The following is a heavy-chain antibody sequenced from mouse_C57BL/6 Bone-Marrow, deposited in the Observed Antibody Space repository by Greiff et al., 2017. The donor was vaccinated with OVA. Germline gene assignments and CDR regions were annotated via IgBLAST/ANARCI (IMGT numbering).Heavy chain of an antibody. CDR1: GFTFSSYT. CDR3: ARQNYYGTLDY. CDR2: ISGGGGNT. Sequence: EVQLVESGGGLVKPGGSLKLSCAASGFTFSSYTMSWVRQTPEKRLEWVATISGGGGNTYYPDSVKGRFTISRDNAKNTLYLQMSSLRSEDTALYYCARQNYYGTLDYWGQGTTLTVSS. D-gene: IGHD1-1*01. J-gene: IGHJ2*01. V-gene: IGHV5-9*01.